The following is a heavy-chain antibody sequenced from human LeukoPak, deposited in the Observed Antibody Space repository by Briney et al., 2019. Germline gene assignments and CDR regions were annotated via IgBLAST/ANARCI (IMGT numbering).Heavy chain of an antibody. Sequence: ADTLSLTCAVYGGSFSGYYWSWIRQPPGKGLEWIGEINHSGSTNYNPSLKSRVTISVDTSKNQFSLKLSSVTAADTAVYYCARGRRSSSWQRDFDYWGQGTLVTVSS. V-gene: IGHV4-34*01. J-gene: IGHJ4*02. CDR1: GGSFSGYY. D-gene: IGHD6-13*01. CDR3: ARGRRSSSWQRDFDY. CDR2: INHSGST.